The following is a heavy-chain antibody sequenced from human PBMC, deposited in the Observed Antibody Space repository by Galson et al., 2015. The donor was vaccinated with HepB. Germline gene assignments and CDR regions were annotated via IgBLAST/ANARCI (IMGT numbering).Heavy chain of an antibody. CDR2: ISSHGDTT. CDR3: ASVSDNSSFDP. D-gene: IGHD5/OR15-5a*01. J-gene: IGHJ5*02. CDR1: GFIFSSYA. V-gene: IGHV3-64*01. Sequence: SLSLSCAASGFIFSSYALHWVRQAPGKGLEYVSAISSHGDTTYYATSVRGRFTLSRDNSKHTLSLPMGSLRAADVAVYYCASVSDNSSFDPWGQGTLVTVSS.